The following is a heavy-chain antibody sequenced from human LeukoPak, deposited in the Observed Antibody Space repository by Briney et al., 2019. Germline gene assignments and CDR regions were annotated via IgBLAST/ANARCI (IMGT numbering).Heavy chain of an antibody. CDR2: IRDDGSNK. Sequence: GGSLRLSCAASGFTFSSYGMHWVRQAPGKGLEWVAFIRDDGSNKYYTDSVKGRFTISRDNSKNTLYLQMNSLRAEDTAVYYCAKFTYVDFDYWGKGTLVTVSS. D-gene: IGHD3-16*01. CDR1: GFTFSSYG. CDR3: AKFTYVDFDY. J-gene: IGHJ4*02. V-gene: IGHV3-30*02.